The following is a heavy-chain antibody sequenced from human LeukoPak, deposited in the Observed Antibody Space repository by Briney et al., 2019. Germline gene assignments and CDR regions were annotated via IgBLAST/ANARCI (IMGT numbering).Heavy chain of an antibody. Sequence: GGSLRLSCAASGFTFSSYSMNWVRQAPGKGLEWVSSISSSSSYIYYADSVKGRFTISRDNAKNSLYLQMNSLRAEDTAVYYCAISHGLTYYDILTGYWRGIDYWGQGTLVTVSS. CDR3: AISHGLTYYDILTGYWRGIDY. CDR2: ISSSSSYI. J-gene: IGHJ4*02. V-gene: IGHV3-21*04. CDR1: GFTFSSYS. D-gene: IGHD3-9*01.